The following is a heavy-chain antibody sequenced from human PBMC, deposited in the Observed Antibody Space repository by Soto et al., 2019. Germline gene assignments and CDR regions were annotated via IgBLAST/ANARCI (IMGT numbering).Heavy chain of an antibody. D-gene: IGHD6-19*01. J-gene: IGHJ3*02. CDR2: IDPSDSYT. Sequence: GESLKICCKGSGYSFTSYLISWVRQMPGKGLEWMGRIDPSDSYTNYSPSFQGHVTISADKSISTAYLQWSSLKASDTAMYYCARLLQWLGDAFDIWGQGTMVTVSS. CDR3: ARLLQWLGDAFDI. V-gene: IGHV5-10-1*01. CDR1: GYSFTSYL.